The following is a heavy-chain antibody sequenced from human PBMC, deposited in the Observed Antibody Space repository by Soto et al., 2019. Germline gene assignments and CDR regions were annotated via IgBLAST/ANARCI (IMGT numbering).Heavy chain of an antibody. CDR3: ARADSSGYYYRWFDP. Sequence: GASVKVSCKASGGTFSSYAISWVRQAPGQGLEWMGGIIPIFGTANYAQKFQGRVTITADKSTSTAYMELSSLRSEDTAVYYCARADSSGYYYRWFDPWGQGTLVTVSS. CDR2: IIPIFGTA. J-gene: IGHJ5*02. D-gene: IGHD3-22*01. V-gene: IGHV1-69*06. CDR1: GGTFSSYA.